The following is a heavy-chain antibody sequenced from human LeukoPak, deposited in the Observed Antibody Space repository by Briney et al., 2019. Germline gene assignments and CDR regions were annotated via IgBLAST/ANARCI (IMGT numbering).Heavy chain of an antibody. Sequence: PGGSLRLSCAISGFIFDDYAMHWVRQAPGKGLEWVSGISWNAGIIVYADSVKGRFTISRDNAKNSLYLQMNSLRADDTALYYCAKDVVHGNSPGGAFDIWGQGTMVTVSS. CDR1: GFIFDDYA. D-gene: IGHD4-23*01. CDR3: AKDVVHGNSPGGAFDI. J-gene: IGHJ3*02. CDR2: ISWNAGII. V-gene: IGHV3-9*01.